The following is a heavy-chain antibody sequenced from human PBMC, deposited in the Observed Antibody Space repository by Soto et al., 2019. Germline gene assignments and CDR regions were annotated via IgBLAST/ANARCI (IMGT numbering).Heavy chain of an antibody. CDR3: ARVFSGSYSDY. Sequence: SETLSLTCTVSGDSISSYYWSWIRQPPGKGLEWIGYIYYSGSTNYNPSLKSRVTMSVDTSKNQFSLKLSSVTAADTAVYYCARVFSGSYSDYWGQGTLVTAPQ. J-gene: IGHJ4*02. CDR1: GDSISSYY. V-gene: IGHV4-59*08. CDR2: IYYSGST. D-gene: IGHD1-26*01.